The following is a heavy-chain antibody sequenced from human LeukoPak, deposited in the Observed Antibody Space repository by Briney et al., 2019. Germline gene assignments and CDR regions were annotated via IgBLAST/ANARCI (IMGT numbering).Heavy chain of an antibody. V-gene: IGHV3-21*01. Sequence: GGSLRLSCTASGFTFSGYSMNWIRRAPGKGLEWVSSFGTRSTSIYHAGSVKGRFAISRDNAKNSLYLQMNSLRAEDTALYYCAREVSEGFDFWGQGTLVTVSS. J-gene: IGHJ4*02. D-gene: IGHD3-22*01. CDR2: FGTRSTSI. CDR1: GFTFSGYS. CDR3: AREVSEGFDF.